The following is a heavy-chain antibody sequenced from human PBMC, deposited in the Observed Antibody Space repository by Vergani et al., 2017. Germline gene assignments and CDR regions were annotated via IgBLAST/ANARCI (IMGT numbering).Heavy chain of an antibody. D-gene: IGHD6-13*01. J-gene: IGHJ6*02. CDR1: GFTFSGSA. Sequence: EVQLVESGGGLVQPGGSLKLSCAASGFTFSGSAMHWVRQASGKGLEWVGRIRSKANSYATAYAASVKGRFTISREDSKNTAYLQMNSLKTEDTAGYYCTRQADSSSWSPAGRYYYGMDVWGQGTTVTVSS. CDR3: TRQADSSSWSPAGRYYYGMDV. V-gene: IGHV3-73*02. CDR2: IRSKANSYAT.